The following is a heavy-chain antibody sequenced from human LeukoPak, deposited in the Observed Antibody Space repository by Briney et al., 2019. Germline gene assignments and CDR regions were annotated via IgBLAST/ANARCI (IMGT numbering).Heavy chain of an antibody. D-gene: IGHD4-11*01. CDR3: ARDRTGQQLISRKEYYYMDV. CDR2: IYSGGST. CDR1: GGSISSSSYY. V-gene: IGHV3-66*01. J-gene: IGHJ6*03. Sequence: ETLSLTCTVSGGSISSSSYYWGWIRQPPGKGLEWVSIIYSGGSTHYADSVKGRFTISRDNSKNTLYLQMNSLRAEDTAVYYCARDRTGQQLISRKEYYYMDVWGKGTTVTISS.